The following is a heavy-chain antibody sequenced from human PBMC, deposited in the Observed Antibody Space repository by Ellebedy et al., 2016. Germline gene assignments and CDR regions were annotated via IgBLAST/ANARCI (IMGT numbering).Heavy chain of an antibody. CDR2: INTNTGNP. Sequence: ASVKVSCKASGYTFTSYAMNWVRQAPGQGLEWMGWINTNTGNPTYAQGFTGRFVFSLDTSVSTAYLQISSLKAEDTAVYYCARDVNWGAGTDWYFDLWGRGTLVTVSS. CDR3: ARDVNWGAGTDWYFDL. D-gene: IGHD7-27*01. J-gene: IGHJ2*01. V-gene: IGHV7-4-1*02. CDR1: GYTFTSYA.